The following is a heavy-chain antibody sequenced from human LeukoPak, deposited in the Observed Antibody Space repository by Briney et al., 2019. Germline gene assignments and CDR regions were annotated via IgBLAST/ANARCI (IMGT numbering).Heavy chain of an antibody. CDR2: VSGSGGST. CDR3: AKRGIAAAASFDY. J-gene: IGHJ4*02. CDR1: GFTFASYA. V-gene: IGHV3-23*01. D-gene: IGHD6-13*01. Sequence: GGSLRLSCAASGFTFASYAMTWVRQAPGKGLEWVSAVSGSGGSTYSADSVKGRFTISRDNSKNTLYLQMNSLRADDTAVYYCAKRGIAAAASFDYWGQGTLVSVSS.